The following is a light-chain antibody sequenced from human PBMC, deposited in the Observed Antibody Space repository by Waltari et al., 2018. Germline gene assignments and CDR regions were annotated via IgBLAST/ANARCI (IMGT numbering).Light chain of an antibody. CDR3: QQGSSFPPT. CDR1: QGISTW. J-gene: IGKJ1*01. Sequence: IPLTPSPSSLSASVGYRVTITCRASQGISTWLAWYQQKTGKARKLLIYAASTLQSRVPSRFSGSGSGTDFTLTIRGLQPEDFATDLCQQGSSFPPTFGHGTRV. CDR2: AAS. V-gene: IGKV1-12*01.